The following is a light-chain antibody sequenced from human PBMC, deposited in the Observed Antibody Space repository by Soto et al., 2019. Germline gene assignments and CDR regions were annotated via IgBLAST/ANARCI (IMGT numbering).Light chain of an antibody. CDR3: QQRSNWPYT. Sequence: EIVLTQSPATLSLSPGERATLSCRASQSVRSYLAWYQQKPGQAPRLLIYDASNRATGIPARFSGSGSGKDFTLTISSLEPEDFAVYYCQQRSNWPYTFGQGTKLEIK. V-gene: IGKV3-11*01. CDR2: DAS. CDR1: QSVRSY. J-gene: IGKJ2*01.